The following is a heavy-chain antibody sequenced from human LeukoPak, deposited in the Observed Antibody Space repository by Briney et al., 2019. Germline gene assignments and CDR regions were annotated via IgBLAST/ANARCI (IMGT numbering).Heavy chain of an antibody. CDR2: INNNGDST. CDR3: VKTMMTFGGVIRTDAFDI. D-gene: IGHD3-16*01. Sequence: GGSLRLSCSASGFTFSRYAMHWVRQAPGKGLEYVSGINNNGDSTYYLDSVKARLTISRDNSKNTLFLQMASLRAEDTAVYYCVKTMMTFGGVIRTDAFDIWGQGTMVIVSS. V-gene: IGHV3-64D*06. J-gene: IGHJ3*02. CDR1: GFTFSRYA.